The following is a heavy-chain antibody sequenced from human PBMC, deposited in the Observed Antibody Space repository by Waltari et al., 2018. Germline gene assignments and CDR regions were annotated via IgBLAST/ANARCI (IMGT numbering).Heavy chain of an antibody. CDR3: ARVNWGTAFDY. Sequence: EVQLVESGGGLVKTGGSLRLSCAASGFTFSSYSMNWVRQDPGKGLEWVSSIRSIRSYIYYSDSVKGRFTISRDNAKNSLYLQMNSLRAEDTAVYYCARVNWGTAFDYWGQGTLVTVSS. D-gene: IGHD7-27*01. CDR2: IRSIRSYI. CDR1: GFTFSSYS. V-gene: IGHV3-21*01. J-gene: IGHJ4*02.